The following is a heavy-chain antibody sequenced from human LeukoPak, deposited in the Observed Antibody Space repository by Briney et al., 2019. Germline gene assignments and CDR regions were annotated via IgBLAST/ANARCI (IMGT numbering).Heavy chain of an antibody. J-gene: IGHJ4*02. Sequence: PSETLSLTCTVSGGSISSYYWSWIRQPPGKGLEWIGYTYYSGSTNYNPSLKSRVTISVDTSKNQFSLKLSSVTAADTAVYYCARGQQDSISGFDYWGQGTLVTVSS. V-gene: IGHV4-59*01. D-gene: IGHD3-22*01. CDR2: TYYSGST. CDR3: ARGQQDSISGFDY. CDR1: GGSISSYY.